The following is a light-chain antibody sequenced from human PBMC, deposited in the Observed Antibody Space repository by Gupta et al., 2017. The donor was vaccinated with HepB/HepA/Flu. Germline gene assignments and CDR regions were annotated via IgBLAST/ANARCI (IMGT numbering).Light chain of an antibody. Sequence: DIVMTQSPDSLAVSLGERATINCKSSQNVLYSNNKDFLAWYQQKPGHPPKLLISWSSTRESVVPDRFSGSGSGTYFTLTSSSLQAEDVAFYYCQQNYDTPITFGQGTRLEIK. V-gene: IGKV4-1*01. CDR1: QNVLYSNNKDF. CDR3: QQNYDTPIT. J-gene: IGKJ5*01. CDR2: WSS.